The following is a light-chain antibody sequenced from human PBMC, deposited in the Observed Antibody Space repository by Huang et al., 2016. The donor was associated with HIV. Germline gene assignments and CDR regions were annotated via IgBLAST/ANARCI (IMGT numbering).Light chain of an antibody. CDR2: HAS. CDR3: QLYGSSPLFT. CDR1: QNVIATY. J-gene: IGKJ3*01. V-gene: IGKV3-20*01. Sequence: EIVLTQSPGTLSLSPGERATLSCRTSQNVIATYLAWYQQRPGQAPRLLISHASTRAPGISDRFSGAGSGTDFTLTINRLEPEDFAVYFCQLYGSSPLFTFGPGTKVDLK.